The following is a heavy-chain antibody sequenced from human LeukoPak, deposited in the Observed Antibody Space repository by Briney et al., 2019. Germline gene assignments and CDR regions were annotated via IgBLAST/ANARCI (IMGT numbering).Heavy chain of an antibody. D-gene: IGHD3-16*02. CDR3: AKATGYDYVWGSYRPPLDY. CDR1: GFTFSSYA. Sequence: GGSLRLSCAASGFTFSSYAMGWVRQAPGKGLEWVSAISGSGGSTYYADSVKGRFTISRDNSKNTLYLQMNSLRAEDTAVYYCAKATGYDYVWGSYRPPLDYWGQGTLVTVSS. J-gene: IGHJ4*02. CDR2: ISGSGGST. V-gene: IGHV3-23*01.